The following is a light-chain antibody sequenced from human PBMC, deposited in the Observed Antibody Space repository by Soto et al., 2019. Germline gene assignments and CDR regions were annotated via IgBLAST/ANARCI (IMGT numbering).Light chain of an antibody. CDR1: QSVATSQ. J-gene: IGKJ1*01. CDR3: QQFASSPRT. Sequence: EIVLTQSPGTLSLSPGERATLFCRASQSVATSQLAWYQQKPGQAPRLLIGASSRATGVPDRFIASGSGTDFTLTISRLEPEDFVVYYCQQFASSPRTFGRGTKVDIK. CDR2: GAS. V-gene: IGKV3-20*01.